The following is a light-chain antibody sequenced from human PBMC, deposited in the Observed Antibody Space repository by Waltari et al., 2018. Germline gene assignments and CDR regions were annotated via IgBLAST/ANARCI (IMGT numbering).Light chain of an antibody. Sequence: EIVMTQSPGTLSVSTGERATLSCRTSQSVSSNLAWYKPKPGQPPSLLIYGASARATGIPARFSGSGSGTEFTLTISSMQSGDFAVYYFQQYNNWPVTFGGGTKVEIK. J-gene: IGKJ4*01. V-gene: IGKV3-15*01. CDR2: GAS. CDR1: QSVSSN. CDR3: QQYNNWPVT.